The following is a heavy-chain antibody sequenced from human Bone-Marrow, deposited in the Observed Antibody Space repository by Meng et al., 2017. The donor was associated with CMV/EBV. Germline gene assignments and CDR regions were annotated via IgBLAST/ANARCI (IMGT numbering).Heavy chain of an antibody. CDR2: TYYRSKWYN. Sequence: LRLSCAIPGDIVSSNSAAWNWIRQSPSRGLEWLGRTYYRSKWYNDYAVSVKSRITINPDTSKNQFSLQLNSVTPEYTSVYYCARASGSSSSYYFDYWGQGTLVTVSS. CDR3: ARASGSSSSYYFDY. CDR1: GDIVSSNSAA. D-gene: IGHD6-13*01. V-gene: IGHV6-1*01. J-gene: IGHJ4*02.